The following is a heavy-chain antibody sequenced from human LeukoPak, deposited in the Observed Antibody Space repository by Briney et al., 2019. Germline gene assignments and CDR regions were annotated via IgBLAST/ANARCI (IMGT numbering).Heavy chain of an antibody. CDR1: GYTFTGYY. Sequence: ASVKVSCKASGYTFTGYYMHRVRQAPGQGLEWMGRINPNSGGTNYAQKFQGRVTMTRDTSISTAYMELSRLRSDDTAVYYCARDGSGWYEDFDYWGQGTLVTVSS. CDR3: ARDGSGWYEDFDY. CDR2: INPNSGGT. D-gene: IGHD6-19*01. J-gene: IGHJ4*02. V-gene: IGHV1-2*06.